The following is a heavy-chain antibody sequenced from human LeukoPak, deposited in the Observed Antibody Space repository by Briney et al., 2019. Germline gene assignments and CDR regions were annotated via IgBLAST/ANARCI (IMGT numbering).Heavy chain of an antibody. CDR3: ARQGAIMIERGTFDY. Sequence: SETLPLTCAVYGGSFSGYYWSWIRQPPGKGLEWIGEINHSGSTNYNPSLKSRVTISVDTSKNQFSLKLSSVTAADTAVYYCARQGAIMIERGTFDYWGQGTLVTVSS. J-gene: IGHJ4*02. V-gene: IGHV4-34*01. CDR1: GGSFSGYY. D-gene: IGHD3-16*01. CDR2: INHSGST.